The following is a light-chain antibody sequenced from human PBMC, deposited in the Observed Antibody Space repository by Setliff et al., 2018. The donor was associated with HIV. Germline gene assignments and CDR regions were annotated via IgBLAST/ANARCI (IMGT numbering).Light chain of an antibody. CDR1: SSDVGSYNL. CDR2: EVS. J-gene: IGLJ1*01. V-gene: IGLV2-23*02. CDR3: CSYAGSDV. Sequence: QSALTQPASVSGSPGQSITISCTGTSSDVGSYNLVSWYQQRPGKAPKLMISEVSKRPSGVSNRFSGSKSGNTASLTISGLQAEDEADYYCCSYAGSDVFGTGTRSPS.